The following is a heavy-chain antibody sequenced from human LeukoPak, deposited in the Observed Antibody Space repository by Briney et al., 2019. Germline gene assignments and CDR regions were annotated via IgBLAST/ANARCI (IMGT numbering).Heavy chain of an antibody. Sequence: ASVKVSCKTSGYTFTSFDINWVRQATGQGLEWLGWMNPYTHKTGYAQKFQGRVTFTGDTSIRTAYMEVSNLTSEDTAVYYCASAPSPYYYDSSAYYSDYWGQGTLVTVSS. D-gene: IGHD3-22*01. CDR2: MNPYTHKT. CDR1: GYTFTSFD. V-gene: IGHV1-8*03. CDR3: ASAPSPYYYDSSAYYSDY. J-gene: IGHJ4*02.